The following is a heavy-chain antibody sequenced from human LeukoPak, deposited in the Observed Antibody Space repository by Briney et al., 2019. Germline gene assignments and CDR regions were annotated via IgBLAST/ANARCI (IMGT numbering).Heavy chain of an antibody. V-gene: IGHV3-30-3*01. D-gene: IGHD1-26*01. Sequence: GGSLRLSCAASGFTFSSYAMHWVRQAPGKGLEWVAVISYDGSNKYYADSVKGRFTISRDNSKNTLYLQMNSLRAEDTAVYYCAREGIVGTGYITDYWGQGTLVTVSS. CDR3: AREGIVGTGYITDY. J-gene: IGHJ4*02. CDR1: GFTFSSYA. CDR2: ISYDGSNK.